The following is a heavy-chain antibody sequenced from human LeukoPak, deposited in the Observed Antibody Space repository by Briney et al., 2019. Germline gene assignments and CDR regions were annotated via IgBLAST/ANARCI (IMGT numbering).Heavy chain of an antibody. D-gene: IGHD3-22*01. CDR1: GFTFSSYW. CDR3: ATVVPYYYDSSGYHDY. V-gene: IGHV3-74*01. CDR2: INSDGSST. J-gene: IGHJ4*02. Sequence: GGSLRLSCAASGFTFSSYWMHRVRQPPGKGLVWVARINSDGSSTSYADSVKGRFTISRDNAKNTLYLQMNSLRAEDTAVYYCATVVPYYYDSSGYHDYWGQGTLVTVSS.